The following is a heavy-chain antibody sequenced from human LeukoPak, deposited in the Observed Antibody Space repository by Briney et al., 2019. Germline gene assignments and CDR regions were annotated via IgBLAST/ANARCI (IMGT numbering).Heavy chain of an antibody. CDR1: GASISSSTYY. CDR2: IYFSGST. J-gene: IGHJ4*02. Sequence: SETLSLTCTVSGASISSSTYYWGWIRQPPGKGLEWIGSIYFSGSTYYNPSLKSRVTISVDTSKNQFSLKLSSVTAADTAVYYCARSIVVVVAANFDYWGQGTLVTVSS. V-gene: IGHV4-39*07. D-gene: IGHD2-15*01. CDR3: ARSIVVVVAANFDY.